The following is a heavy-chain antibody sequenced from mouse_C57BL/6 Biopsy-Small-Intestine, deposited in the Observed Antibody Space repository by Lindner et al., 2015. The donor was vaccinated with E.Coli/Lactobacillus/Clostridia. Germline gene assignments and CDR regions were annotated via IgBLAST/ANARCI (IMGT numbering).Heavy chain of an antibody. CDR1: GYVFSTYW. V-gene: IGHV1-80*01. CDR2: IYPGDGVT. CDR3: ARWGLRDY. D-gene: IGHD2-13*01. J-gene: IGHJ2*01. Sequence: VQLQESGAELVKPGASVKISCKASGYVFSTYWMNWVKQRPGKGLEWIGQIYPGDGVTNYSGKFKGKATLTADKSSSTAYMQLSSLTSEDSAVYFCARWGLRDYWGQGTTLTVSS.